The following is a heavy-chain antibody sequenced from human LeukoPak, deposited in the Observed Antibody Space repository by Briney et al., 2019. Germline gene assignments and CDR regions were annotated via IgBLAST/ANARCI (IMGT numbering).Heavy chain of an antibody. Sequence: GASVKVSCKVSGYTLTELSMHWVRQAPGKGLEWMGGFDPEDGETIYAQKFQGRVTMTEDTSTDTAYMELSSLRSEDTAVYYCATVGSSGYYVSPDYWGQGTLVTVSS. CDR1: GYTLTELS. J-gene: IGHJ4*02. CDR3: ATVGSSGYYVSPDY. V-gene: IGHV1-24*01. CDR2: FDPEDGET. D-gene: IGHD3-22*01.